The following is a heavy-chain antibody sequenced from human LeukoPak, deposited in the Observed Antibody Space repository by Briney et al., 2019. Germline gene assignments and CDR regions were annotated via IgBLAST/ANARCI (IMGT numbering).Heavy chain of an antibody. D-gene: IGHD3-22*01. CDR2: INPNTGGT. V-gene: IGHV1-2*02. J-gene: IGHJ6*03. CDR3: ARASAMYYYDSSGYYYGGGYYYYYYMDV. CDR1: GYTFTDYY. Sequence: GASVKVSCKASGYTFTDYYMHWIRQAPGQGLQWMGWINPNTGGTNYAQKFQGRVTMTTDTSTSTAYMELRSLRSDDTAVYYCARASAMYYYDSSGYYYGGGYYYYYYMDVWGKGTTVTVSS.